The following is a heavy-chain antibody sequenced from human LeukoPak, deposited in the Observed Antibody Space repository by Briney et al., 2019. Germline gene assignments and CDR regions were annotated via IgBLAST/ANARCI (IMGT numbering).Heavy chain of an antibody. Sequence: GGSLRLSCAASGFTFSSYAMSWVRQAPGKGLEWVSAISTHGETIYYADSVKGRFTTSRDNSKNTLYLQLNSLRVEDTAVYFCAKAAPDTTYFDFWGQGTLVTVSS. CDR3: AKAAPDTTYFDF. V-gene: IGHV3-23*01. D-gene: IGHD2/OR15-2a*01. CDR1: GFTFSSYA. J-gene: IGHJ4*02. CDR2: ISTHGETI.